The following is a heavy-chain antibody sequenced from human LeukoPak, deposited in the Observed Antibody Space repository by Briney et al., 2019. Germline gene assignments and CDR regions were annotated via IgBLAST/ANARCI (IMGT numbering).Heavy chain of an antibody. Sequence: PGGSLRLSCAASGIPFTTSDMHWVRQAPGKGLEWVAFIRYDGSNKYYADSVKGRFTISRDNSKNTLYLQMNSLRVEDTAVYYCAKDLEGTKRWGVVGATPSWGQGTLVTVSS. D-gene: IGHD1-26*01. CDR3: AKDLEGTKRWGVVGATPS. CDR2: IRYDGSNK. V-gene: IGHV3-30*02. CDR1: GIPFTTSD. J-gene: IGHJ4*02.